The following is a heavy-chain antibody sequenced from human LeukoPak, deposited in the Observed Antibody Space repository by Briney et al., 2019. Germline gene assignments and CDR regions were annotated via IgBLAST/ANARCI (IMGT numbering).Heavy chain of an antibody. CDR2: IKQDGGET. V-gene: IGHV3-7*01. CDR3: ARRKYCSSTTCYTGGYRYFDY. CDR1: GFTFRGYG. Sequence: PGRSLRLSCAASGFTFRGYGMHWVRQAPGKGLEWVANIKQDGGETYYVDSVKGRFTISRDNAKNSLYLQMNSLRAEDTAVYYCARRKYCSSTTCYTGGYRYFDYWGQGTLVTVSS. D-gene: IGHD2-2*02. J-gene: IGHJ4*02.